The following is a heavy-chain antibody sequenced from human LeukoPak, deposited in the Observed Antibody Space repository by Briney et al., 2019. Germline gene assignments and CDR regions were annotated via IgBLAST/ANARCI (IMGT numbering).Heavy chain of an antibody. CDR3: ARANSNYYYYYMDV. J-gene: IGHJ6*03. CDR1: GGSFSGYY. V-gene: IGHV4-34*01. Sequence: PSETLSLTCAVYGGSFSGYYWSWIRQPPGKGLEWIGEINHSGSTNYNPSLKSRVTISVDTSKNQFSLKLSSVTAADTAVYYCARANSNYYYYYMDVWGKGTTVTVSS. CDR2: INHSGST. D-gene: IGHD4-11*01.